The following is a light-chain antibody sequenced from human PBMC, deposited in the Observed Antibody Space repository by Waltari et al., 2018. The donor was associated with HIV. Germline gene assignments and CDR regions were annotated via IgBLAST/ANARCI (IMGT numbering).Light chain of an antibody. J-gene: IGKJ4*01. CDR3: QQYVSSPLT. CDR1: QSVSSNY. V-gene: IGKV3-20*01. CDR2: DAF. Sequence: IVLTPSPGTLSSSPGERATLSCRASQSVSSNYLAWYQQKPGQAPRLLIYDAFRRATGIPDRFSGSGSGTDFTLTINILEPEDFAVYHCQQYVSSPLTFGGGTKVEI.